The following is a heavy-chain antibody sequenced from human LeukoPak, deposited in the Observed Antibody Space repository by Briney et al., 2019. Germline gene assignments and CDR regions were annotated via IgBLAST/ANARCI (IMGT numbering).Heavy chain of an antibody. J-gene: IGHJ4*02. CDR2: IYYSGST. CDR3: ASRGRGARGPFDY. CDR1: GGSISSSSYY. V-gene: IGHV4-39*01. D-gene: IGHD1-26*01. Sequence: SETLSLTCTVSGGSISSSSYYWGWIRQPPGKGLEWIGSIYYSGSTYYNPSLKSRVTISVDTSKNQFSLKLSSVTAADTAVYYCASRGRGARGPFDYWGQGTLVTVSS.